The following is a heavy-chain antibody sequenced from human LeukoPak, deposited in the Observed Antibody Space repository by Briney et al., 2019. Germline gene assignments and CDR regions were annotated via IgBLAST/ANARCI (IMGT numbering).Heavy chain of an antibody. D-gene: IGHD1-26*01. J-gene: IGHJ4*02. CDR1: GGSFTGYY. Sequence: PSETLSLTCAVYGGSFTGYYWSWIRQPPGKGLEWIGEINHSGSTNYNPSLKSRVTIPVDTSKNQFSLKLSSVTAADTAVYYCATSEVGATIFDYWGQGTLVTVSS. CDR2: INHSGST. V-gene: IGHV4-34*01. CDR3: ATSEVGATIFDY.